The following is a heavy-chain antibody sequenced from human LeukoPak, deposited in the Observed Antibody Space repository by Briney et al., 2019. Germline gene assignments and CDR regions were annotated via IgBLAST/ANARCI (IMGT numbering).Heavy chain of an antibody. J-gene: IGHJ4*02. V-gene: IGHV3-23*01. D-gene: IGHD6-19*01. CDR2: ISGSGGST. CDR1: GFTFSDYY. Sequence: PGGSLRLSCAASGFTFSDYYMSWVRQAPGKGLEWVSAISGSGGSTYYADSVKGRFTISRDNSKNTLYLQMNSLRAEDTAVYYCAKGAAGRYSSGWMVYFDYWGQGTLVTVSS. CDR3: AKGAAGRYSSGWMVYFDY.